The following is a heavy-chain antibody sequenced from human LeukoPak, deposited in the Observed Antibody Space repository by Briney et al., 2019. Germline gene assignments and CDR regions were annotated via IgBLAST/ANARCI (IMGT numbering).Heavy chain of an antibody. J-gene: IGHJ3*02. CDR3: AKNLRVAATGSFVAFDI. Sequence: GASVKVSRKASGYTFTDYYIHWVRQAPGQGLEWMGWINPNSGGTNYAQKFQGKVTMTRDTSISTAYMELSRLTSDDTAVFYCAKNLRVAATGSFVAFDIWGQGTMVTVSS. CDR1: GYTFTDYY. V-gene: IGHV1-2*02. CDR2: INPNSGGT. D-gene: IGHD6-13*01.